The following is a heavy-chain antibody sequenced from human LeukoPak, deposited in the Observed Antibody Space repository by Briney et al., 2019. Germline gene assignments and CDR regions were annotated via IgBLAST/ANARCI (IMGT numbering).Heavy chain of an antibody. CDR3: AKLSVSIAVAGSFDY. J-gene: IGHJ4*02. CDR2: ISWNSGSI. CDR1: GFTFDDYA. Sequence: PGGSLRLSCAASGFTFDDYAMHWVRQAPGKGLEWVSGISWNSGSIGYADSVKGRFTISRDNAKNSLYLQMNSLRAEDTALYYCAKLSVSIAVAGSFDYWGQGTLVTVSS. V-gene: IGHV3-9*01. D-gene: IGHD6-19*01.